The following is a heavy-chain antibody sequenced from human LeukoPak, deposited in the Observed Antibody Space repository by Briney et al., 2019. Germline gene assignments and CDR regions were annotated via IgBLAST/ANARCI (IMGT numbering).Heavy chain of an antibody. J-gene: IGHJ3*01. CDR2: IYPDDSDT. Sequence: GESLKISCKGSGXHFSSYWIAWVRQMPGKGLEWVGIIYPDDSDTRYSPSFQGQVTISADKSVSIAYLQWSSLKASDTAMYYCARPNITSYYDSRGYDAFDVWGQGTMVIVSS. CDR1: GXHFSSYW. CDR3: ARPNITSYYDSRGYDAFDV. D-gene: IGHD3-22*01. V-gene: IGHV5-51*01.